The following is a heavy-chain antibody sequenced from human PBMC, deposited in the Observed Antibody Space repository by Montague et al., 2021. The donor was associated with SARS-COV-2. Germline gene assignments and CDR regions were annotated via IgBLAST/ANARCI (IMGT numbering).Heavy chain of an antibody. J-gene: IGHJ4*02. CDR3: ARMPDQVWLDY. Sequence: PAVVKPTQTLTLTCTFSGFSLSTSGLCVSWIRQPPGKALEWLAVIDWDDDKSYSTSLKTRLTISKDTSKNQVVLTMTNMDPVDTATYYCARMPDQVWLDYWGQGILVTVSS. CDR2: IDWDDDK. D-gene: IGHD5-18*01. V-gene: IGHV2-70*01. CDR1: GFSLSTSGLC.